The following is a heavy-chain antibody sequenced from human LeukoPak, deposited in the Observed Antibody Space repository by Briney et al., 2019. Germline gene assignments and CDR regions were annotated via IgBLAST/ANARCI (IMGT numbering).Heavy chain of an antibody. CDR1: GGSFSGYY. J-gene: IGHJ2*01. CDR2: INHSGST. CDR3: ARGLRWYFDL. V-gene: IGHV4-34*01. Sequence: PSETLSLTRAVYGGSFSGYYWSWIRQPPGKGLEWIGEINHSGSTNYNPSLKSRVTISVDTSKNQFSLKLSSVTAADTAVYYCARGLRWYFDLWGRGTLVTASS.